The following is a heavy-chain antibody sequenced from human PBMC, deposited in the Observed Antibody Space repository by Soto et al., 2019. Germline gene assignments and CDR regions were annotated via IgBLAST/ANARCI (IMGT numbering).Heavy chain of an antibody. CDR1: GVSISSSSDY. CDR3: VRPVNFYYYYMDV. Sequence: QPQLQESGPGLVKPSETLSLTCTVSGVSISSSSDYWGWIRQPPGKGLEWIWSIFYIGSTYYNPALESRVTISIDTSKNQFSLKLSSVTAEDTAVYYCVRPVNFYYYYMDVWGKGTTVTVSS. V-gene: IGHV4-39*01. CDR2: IFYIGST. J-gene: IGHJ6*03.